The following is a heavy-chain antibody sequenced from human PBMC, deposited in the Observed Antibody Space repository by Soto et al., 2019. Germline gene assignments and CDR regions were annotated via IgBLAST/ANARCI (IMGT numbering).Heavy chain of an antibody. V-gene: IGHV3-23*01. D-gene: IGHD2-21*02. CDR1: RFTFGNYA. J-gene: IGHJ3*02. Sequence: WGSLRLSCAASRFTFGNYAINWVRQAPGKGLEWVAGISGGGGNTYYADSVKGRFTISRDHSKSTVYLQMHSLIAEDTAVYYCAKGFIVVGTVIRLDDAFDMWGQGTMVTVSS. CDR2: ISGGGGNT. CDR3: AKGFIVVGTVIRLDDAFDM.